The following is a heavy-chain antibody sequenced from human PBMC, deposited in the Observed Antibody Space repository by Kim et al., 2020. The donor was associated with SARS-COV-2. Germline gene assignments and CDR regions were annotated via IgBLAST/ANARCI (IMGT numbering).Heavy chain of an antibody. CDR1: GGSFSGYY. CDR3: ARETRSFVELGRVSSYCFGY. D-gene: IGHD3-10*01. V-gene: IGHV4-34*01. J-gene: IGHJ4*02. Sequence: SETLSLTCAVYGGSFSGYYWSWIRQPPGKGLEWIGEINHSGSTNYNPSLKSRVTISVDTSKNQFSLKLSTVTAADTAVYYCARETRSFVELGRVSSYCFGYWGQGTLVTVS. CDR2: INHSGST.